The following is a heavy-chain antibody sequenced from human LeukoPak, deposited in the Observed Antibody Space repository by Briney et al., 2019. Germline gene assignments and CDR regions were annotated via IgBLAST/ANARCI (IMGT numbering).Heavy chain of an antibody. J-gene: IGHJ3*02. CDR1: GGSFSSYG. CDR2: IIPIFGTA. Sequence: ASVKVSCKASGGSFSSYGISWVRQAPGQGLEWVGRIIPIFGTANYAQKFQDRVNITADKSTSIVYMELSSLRSEDTAVYYCARRTTSVAVDIWGQGTMVTVSS. D-gene: IGHD2-2*01. CDR3: ARRTTSVAVDI. V-gene: IGHV1-69*06.